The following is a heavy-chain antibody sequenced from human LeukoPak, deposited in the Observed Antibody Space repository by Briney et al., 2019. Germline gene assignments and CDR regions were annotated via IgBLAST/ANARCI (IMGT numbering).Heavy chain of an antibody. CDR2: VSLSGLT. CDR1: GGSITSTNW. CDR3: SRENGAFSPFGY. J-gene: IGHJ4*02. V-gene: IGHV4-4*02. D-gene: IGHD2-8*01. Sequence: KTSETLSLTCGVSGGSITSTNWWSWVRPPPGQGLEWIGEVSLSGLTNYNPSLSSRIIMALDTSKNHLSLHLTSVTAADTAVYYCSRENGAFSPFGYWGQGDLVTVLS.